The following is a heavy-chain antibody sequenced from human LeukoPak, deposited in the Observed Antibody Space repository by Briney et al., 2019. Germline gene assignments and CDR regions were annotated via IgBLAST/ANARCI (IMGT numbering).Heavy chain of an antibody. Sequence: GGSLRLSCAASGLTVSSNYMSWVRQAPGRGLEWVSPIYSGGSTYYADSVKGRFTISRDNSKNTLYLQMNSLSPEDTAVYYCARTFVSGDGYKVGYFDYWGQGTLVTVSS. CDR1: GLTVSSNY. J-gene: IGHJ4*02. CDR3: ARTFVSGDGYKVGYFDY. V-gene: IGHV3-53*01. D-gene: IGHD5-24*01. CDR2: IYSGGST.